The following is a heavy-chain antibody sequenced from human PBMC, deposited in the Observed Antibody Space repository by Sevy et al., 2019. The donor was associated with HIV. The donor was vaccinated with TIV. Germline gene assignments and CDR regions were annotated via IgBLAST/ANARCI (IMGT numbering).Heavy chain of an antibody. Sequence: SETLSLTCAVSGGSISSSNWWSWVRQPPGKGLEWIGEIYHSGSTNYNPSLKSRVTISVDKSKNLFSLKLSSVTAADTAVYYCARAEGYCSGGSCYSGSYCGGDCYFDPWGQGTLVTVSS. CDR1: GGSISSSNW. V-gene: IGHV4-4*02. D-gene: IGHD2-15*01. CDR3: ARAEGYCSGGSCYSGSYCGGDCYFDP. CDR2: IYHSGST. J-gene: IGHJ5*02.